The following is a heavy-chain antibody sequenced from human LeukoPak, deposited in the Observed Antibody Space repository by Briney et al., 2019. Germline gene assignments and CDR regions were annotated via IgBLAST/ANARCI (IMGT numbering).Heavy chain of an antibody. CDR3: ARIFGGFD. CDR1: GGSVSSTNW. D-gene: IGHD3-3*01. J-gene: IGHJ4*02. V-gene: IGHV4-4*02. CDR2: IHHSGTT. Sequence: SETLSLTSAVSGGSVSSTNWWTWVRQPPGKGLEWIGEIHHSGTTHSNPSLRSRVTVSVDTSENQFSLNLRSVTAADTAVYYCARIFGGFDWGQGILVTVSS.